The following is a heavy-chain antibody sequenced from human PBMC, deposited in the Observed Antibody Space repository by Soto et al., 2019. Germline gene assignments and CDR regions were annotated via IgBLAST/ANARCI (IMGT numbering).Heavy chain of an antibody. Sequence: ASVKGSCKASGYTFTSYGIGWVRQAPGQGLEWMGWISAYNGNTNYAQKLQGRVTISVDTSKNQFSLKLSSVTAADTAVYYCARGRVGATCFDYWGQGTLVTVSS. CDR1: GYTFTSYG. D-gene: IGHD1-26*01. CDR3: ARGRVGATCFDY. J-gene: IGHJ4*02. V-gene: IGHV1-18*01. CDR2: ISAYNGNT.